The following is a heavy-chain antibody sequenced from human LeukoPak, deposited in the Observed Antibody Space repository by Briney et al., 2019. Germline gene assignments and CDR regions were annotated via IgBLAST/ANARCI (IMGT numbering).Heavy chain of an antibody. CDR3: ARALDYYGSGSYYNALDY. Sequence: GGSLRLSCAASGFTFSSYGMHWARQAPGKGLEWVAVIWYDGSNKYYADSVKGRFTISRDNSKNTLYLQMNSLRAEDTAVYYCARALDYYGSGSYYNALDYWGQGTLVTVSS. V-gene: IGHV3-33*01. J-gene: IGHJ4*02. D-gene: IGHD3-10*01. CDR2: IWYDGSNK. CDR1: GFTFSSYG.